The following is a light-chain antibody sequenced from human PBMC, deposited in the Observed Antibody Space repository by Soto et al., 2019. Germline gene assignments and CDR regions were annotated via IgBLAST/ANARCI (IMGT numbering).Light chain of an antibody. CDR1: QSVSVKS. CDR2: AAS. J-gene: IGKJ3*01. CDR3: QQYGGSPFT. Sequence: EIVLTQSPGTLSVSPGERATLSCRASQSVSVKSVAWYRQKGGQAPRLLIYAASTRPTGVPDRFSGSGSGTDFALTISSLETEDFAVYYCQQYGGSPFTFGHGTKVDIK. V-gene: IGKV3-20*01.